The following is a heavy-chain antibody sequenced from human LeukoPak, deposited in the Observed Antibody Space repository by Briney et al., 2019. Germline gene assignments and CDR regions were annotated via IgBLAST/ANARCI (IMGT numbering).Heavy chain of an antibody. Sequence: ASVTVSCKASGYTFTGYYMHWVRQAPGQGLEWMGWINPNSGGTNYVQKFQGRVTMTRDTSISTAYMELSRLRSDDTAVYYCARDRHQWFGELPSAFDIWGQGTMVTVSS. J-gene: IGHJ3*02. CDR1: GYTFTGYY. CDR3: ARDRHQWFGELPSAFDI. CDR2: INPNSGGT. D-gene: IGHD3-10*01. V-gene: IGHV1-2*02.